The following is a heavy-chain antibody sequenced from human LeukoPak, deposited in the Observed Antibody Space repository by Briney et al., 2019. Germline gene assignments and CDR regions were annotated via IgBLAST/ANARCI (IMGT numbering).Heavy chain of an antibody. Sequence: GGSLRLSCAAPGFTFSSYSMNWVRQAPGKGLEWVSSISSSSSYIYYADSVKGRFTISRDNAKNSLYLQMNSPRAEDTAVYYCAGPGAFDIWGQGTMVTVSS. CDR3: AGPGAFDI. CDR2: ISSSSSYI. CDR1: GFTFSSYS. V-gene: IGHV3-21*01. J-gene: IGHJ3*02.